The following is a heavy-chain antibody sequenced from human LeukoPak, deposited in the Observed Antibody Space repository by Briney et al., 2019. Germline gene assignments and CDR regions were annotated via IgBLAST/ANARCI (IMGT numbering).Heavy chain of an antibody. CDR3: ASVYHHGMDV. J-gene: IGHJ6*02. CDR2: VNPSSISA. Sequence: GASVKVSCKASGYTVTSYYMHWVRQAPGQGLEWMGIVNPSSISASYAQKFQGRVTMTRDTSTSTVSMELSSLRSDDTAVYYCASVYHHGMDVWGQGTTVTVSS. V-gene: IGHV1-46*01. D-gene: IGHD5/OR15-5a*01. CDR1: GYTVTSYY.